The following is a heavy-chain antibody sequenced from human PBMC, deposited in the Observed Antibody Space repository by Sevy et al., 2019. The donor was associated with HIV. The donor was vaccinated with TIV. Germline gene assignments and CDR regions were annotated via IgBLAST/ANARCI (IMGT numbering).Heavy chain of an antibody. CDR3: AKDFVSGVQGVMNY. CDR2: ISYDGSNK. D-gene: IGHD3-10*01. CDR1: GFTFSSYG. V-gene: IGHV3-30*18. J-gene: IGHJ4*02. Sequence: GGSLRLSCAASGFTFSSYGMHWVRQAPGKGLEWVAVISYDGSNKYYADSVKGRFTISRDNSKNTLYLQMNSLRAEDTAVYYCAKDFVSGVQGVMNYWGQGTLVTVSS.